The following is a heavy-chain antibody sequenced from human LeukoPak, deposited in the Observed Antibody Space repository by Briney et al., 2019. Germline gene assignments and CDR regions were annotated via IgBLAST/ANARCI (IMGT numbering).Heavy chain of an antibody. J-gene: IGHJ4*02. CDR1: GFTFSSYV. V-gene: IGHV3-30*04. CDR2: ISYDGSNK. D-gene: IGHD5-12*01. Sequence: GRSLRLSCAASGFTFSSYVMHWVRQAPGKGLEWVAVISYDGSNKYYADSVKGRFTISRDNSKNTLYLQMNSLRAEDTAVYYCARDRWDIVANFDYWGQGTLVTVSS. CDR3: ARDRWDIVANFDY.